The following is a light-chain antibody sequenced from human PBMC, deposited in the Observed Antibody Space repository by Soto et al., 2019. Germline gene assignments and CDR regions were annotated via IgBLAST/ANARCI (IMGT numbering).Light chain of an antibody. CDR2: DVS. Sequence: QSALTQPASVSGSPGQSITISCTGTSSDFGTYNYVSWYQHYPGKAPIVMIYDVSDRPSGVSTRFSGSKSGNTASLTISGLPAADEAVYFCSLYRGTNTPVLFRGGTKLTVL. CDR3: SLYRGTNTPVL. J-gene: IGLJ2*01. CDR1: SSDFGTYNY. V-gene: IGLV2-14*03.